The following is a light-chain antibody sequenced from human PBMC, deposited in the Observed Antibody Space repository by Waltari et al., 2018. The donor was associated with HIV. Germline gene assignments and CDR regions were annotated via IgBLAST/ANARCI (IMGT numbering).Light chain of an antibody. Sequence: QSVLTQPPSVSAAPGQKVTIPCSGSSSNIGTNYVSWYQQLPGTAPKLLIYDNNKRPSGIPDRFSGSKSGTSATLGITGLQTGDEADYYCGAWDSSLSAVVFGTGTKVTVL. CDR3: GAWDSSLSAVV. J-gene: IGLJ1*01. V-gene: IGLV1-51*01. CDR2: DNN. CDR1: SSNIGTNY.